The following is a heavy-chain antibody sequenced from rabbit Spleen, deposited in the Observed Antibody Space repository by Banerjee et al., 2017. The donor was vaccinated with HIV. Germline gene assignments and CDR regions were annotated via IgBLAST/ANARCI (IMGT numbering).Heavy chain of an antibody. Sequence: QEHLVESGGGLVQPEGSLTLTCKASGFSFSDRDVMCWVRQAPGKGLQWIACINAATGKPVYATWASGRFTISRTSSTTVTLRMTSLTAADRATYFCARDLVAVIGWNFNLWGPGTLVTV. D-gene: IGHD1-1*01. CDR3: ARDLVAVIGWNFNL. V-gene: IGHV1S45*01. CDR1: GFSFSDRDV. J-gene: IGHJ4*01. CDR2: INAATGKP.